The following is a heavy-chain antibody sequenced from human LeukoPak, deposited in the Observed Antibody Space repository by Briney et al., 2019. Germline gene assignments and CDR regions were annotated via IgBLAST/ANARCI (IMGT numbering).Heavy chain of an antibody. CDR3: ARQVGATEIDY. J-gene: IGHJ4*02. D-gene: IGHD1-26*01. CDR1: GGSISSSSYY. Sequence: SETLSLTCTVSGGSISSSSYYWGWIRQPPGKGLEWIGSIYHSGSTYYNPSLKSRVTISVDTSKNQFSLKLSSVTAADTAVYYCARQVGATEIDYWGQGALVTVSS. V-gene: IGHV4-39*01. CDR2: IYHSGST.